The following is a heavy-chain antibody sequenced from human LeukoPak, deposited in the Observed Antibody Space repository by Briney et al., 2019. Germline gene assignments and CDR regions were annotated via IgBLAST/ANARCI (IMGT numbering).Heavy chain of an antibody. D-gene: IGHD5-18*01. CDR3: AKDIAQGYTFGSIEQDY. J-gene: IGHJ4*02. CDR1: GFTFSSNA. CDR2: ISGSGSNT. Sequence: HPGGSLRLSCAASGFTFSSNAMSWVRQAPGKGLEWVSGISGSGSNTYYADSVKGRFTISRDSSKNTLYLQMNSLTAEDTALYYCAKDIAQGYTFGSIEQDYWGQGTLVTVSS. V-gene: IGHV3-23*01.